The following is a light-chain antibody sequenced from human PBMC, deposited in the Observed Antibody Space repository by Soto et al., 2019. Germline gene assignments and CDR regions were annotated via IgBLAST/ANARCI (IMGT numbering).Light chain of an antibody. J-gene: IGKJ1*01. V-gene: IGKV3-20*01. CDR3: QQAVSSPWA. CDR1: QSFTNSF. CDR2: GAS. Sequence: EIVLAQSPGTLSLSPGERATLACRASQSFTNSFFAWYQQKPGKAPRLLLYGASRRANSIPDRFTGSGSGTDFTLTIRRLEPEDFAVYYCQQAVSSPWAFGQGTKVEI.